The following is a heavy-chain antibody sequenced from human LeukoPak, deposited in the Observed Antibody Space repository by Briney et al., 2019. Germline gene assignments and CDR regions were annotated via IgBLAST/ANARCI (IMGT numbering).Heavy chain of an antibody. J-gene: IGHJ4*02. CDR3: ARVIGGIGYSYSFGY. Sequence: ASVKVSCKASGFTFNAYNIHWVRQAPGQGLEWMGWINPKSGGANYAQKFQGRVTMTWDTSISTAYMELSRLRSDNTAVYYCARVIGGIGYSYSFGYWGQGTLVTVSS. CDR2: INPKSGGA. D-gene: IGHD5-18*01. CDR1: GFTFNAYN. V-gene: IGHV1-2*02.